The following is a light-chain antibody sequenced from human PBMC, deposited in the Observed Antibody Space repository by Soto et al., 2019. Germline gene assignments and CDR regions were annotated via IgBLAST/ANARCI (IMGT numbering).Light chain of an antibody. Sequence: QSVLTQPRSVSGSPGQSVTISCTGTSSDVVGYNYVSWYQQHPGKAPKLMIYDVSKRPSGVPDRFSGSKSGNTASLTISGLQAEDVADYYCCSYAVCYPYRYVSVTGSELTVL. V-gene: IGLV2-11*01. CDR1: SSDVVGYNY. CDR2: DVS. J-gene: IGLJ1*01. CDR3: CSYAVCYPYRYV.